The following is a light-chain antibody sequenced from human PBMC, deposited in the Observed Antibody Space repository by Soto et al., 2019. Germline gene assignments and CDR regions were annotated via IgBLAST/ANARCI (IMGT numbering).Light chain of an antibody. Sequence: IRMTPLPSTLSASVGDRVTINCRSSQSIASYLNWYQQKPGKAPKLLIYAASNLQTGVPSRFSCSGSGTDLTLTISRLQPEDFATYHCQQSYSPPWTFRQGTKVDI. V-gene: IGKV1-39*01. J-gene: IGKJ1*01. CDR3: QQSYSPPWT. CDR2: AAS. CDR1: QSIASY.